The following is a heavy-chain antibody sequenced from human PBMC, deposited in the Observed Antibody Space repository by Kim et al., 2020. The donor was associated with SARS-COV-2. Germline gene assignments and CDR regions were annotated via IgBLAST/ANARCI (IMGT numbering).Heavy chain of an antibody. D-gene: IGHD1-26*01. V-gene: IGHV3-23*01. CDR2: ISGSGGST. CDR3: AKQGGYVATTHFDY. J-gene: IGHJ4*02. CDR1: GFTFSSYA. Sequence: GGSLRLSCAASGFTFSSYAMSWVRQAPGKGLEWVSAISGSGGSTYSADSVQGRFTISRDNSMDTLYLQMNSLRTEDTAVYYCAKQGGYVATTHFDYWGQGTLVTVSS.